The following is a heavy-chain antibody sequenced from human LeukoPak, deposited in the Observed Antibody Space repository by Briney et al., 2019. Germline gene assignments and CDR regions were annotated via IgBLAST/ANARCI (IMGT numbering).Heavy chain of an antibody. CDR3: ARRGSRSSGVYYGLDV. D-gene: IGHD6-6*01. J-gene: IGHJ6*02. V-gene: IGHV5-51*01. CDR2: IYLGDSET. CDR1: GSTFNNYC. Sequence: GASLEISSKAPGSTFNNYCIGGVRHLPGKGLGWMGIIYLGDSETTDSPSFHGQVTISADTSISTAYVQWTGLKASDSAIYYCARRGSRSSGVYYGLDVWGQGTTVTVSS.